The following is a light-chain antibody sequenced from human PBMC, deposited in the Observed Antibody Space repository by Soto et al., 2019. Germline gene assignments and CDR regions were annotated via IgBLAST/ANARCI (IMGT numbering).Light chain of an antibody. CDR3: QQYEDLPLT. CDR1: QSIFNY. CDR2: DAS. V-gene: IGKV1-33*01. J-gene: IGKJ4*01. Sequence: DVQLTQSPSTLSASVGDRVAITCQASQSIFNYLNWFQHRPGKAPQLLISDASHLEPGVPSRFSGQRSGTDFTLIITNLQPEDFATYYCQQYEDLPLTFGGGTRLEV.